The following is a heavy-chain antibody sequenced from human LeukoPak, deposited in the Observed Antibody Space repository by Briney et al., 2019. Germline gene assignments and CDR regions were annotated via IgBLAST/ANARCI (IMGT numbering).Heavy chain of an antibody. Sequence: PSETLSLTCAVSGDSMGSSSYYWGWIRQPPGKGLEWIGSIYYSGSTYYNPSLKSRVTISVDTSKNQFSLKLSSVTAADTAVYYCARAVGATPPYYMDVWGKGTTVTVSS. CDR2: IYYSGST. D-gene: IGHD1-26*01. CDR1: GDSMGSSSYY. V-gene: IGHV4-39*01. J-gene: IGHJ6*03. CDR3: ARAVGATPPYYMDV.